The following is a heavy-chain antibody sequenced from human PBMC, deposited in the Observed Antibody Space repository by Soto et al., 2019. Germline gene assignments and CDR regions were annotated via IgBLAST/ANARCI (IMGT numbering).Heavy chain of an antibody. CDR3: ARLHSGIDP. Sequence: QVRLQESGPGLVKPSETLSLTCSVSGGSISNYYWSWIRQPPGKGLEWIGYIYYSGSTNYNPSLRSRVTILVDSSEKQYSLRLSSLTAADTAVYYCARLHSGIDPWGQGTLFTVSS. CDR1: GGSISNYY. V-gene: IGHV4-59*01. D-gene: IGHD6-19*01. J-gene: IGHJ5*02. CDR2: IYYSGST.